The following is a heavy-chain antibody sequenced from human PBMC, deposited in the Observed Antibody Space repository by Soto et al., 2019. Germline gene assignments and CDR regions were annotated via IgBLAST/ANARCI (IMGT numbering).Heavy chain of an antibody. CDR3: ARGPSGDKVHY. J-gene: IGHJ4*01. CDR2: IFDSGTT. D-gene: IGHD7-27*01. V-gene: IGHV4-30-4*08. CDR1: GGSISSSSYY. Sequence: SETLSLTCTVSGGSISSSSYYWGWIRQPPGEGLEWIGHIFDSGTTYTNPSLRSQVAISLDTSKNHFSLTLSSVTAADTADYYCARGPSGDKVHYWGYGALVTVSS.